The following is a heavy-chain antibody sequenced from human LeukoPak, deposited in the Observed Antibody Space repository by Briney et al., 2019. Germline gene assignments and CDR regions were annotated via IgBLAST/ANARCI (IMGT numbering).Heavy chain of an antibody. V-gene: IGHV1-46*01. CDR3: ARVSYDSSGYPRGLDY. Sequence: GASVKVSCKASGYTFTSYYMHWVRQAPGQGLEWMGIINPSGGSTSYAQKFQGRVTMTRDTSTSTVYMELSSLRSEDTAVNYCARVSYDSSGYPRGLDYWGQGTLVTVSS. CDR2: INPSGGST. J-gene: IGHJ4*02. D-gene: IGHD3-22*01. CDR1: GYTFTSYY.